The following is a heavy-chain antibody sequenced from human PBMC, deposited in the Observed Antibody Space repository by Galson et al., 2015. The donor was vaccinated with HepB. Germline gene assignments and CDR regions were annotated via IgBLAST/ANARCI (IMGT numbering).Heavy chain of an antibody. CDR1: GFTFSHYN. V-gene: IGHV3-21*01. Sequence: SLRLSCAASGFTFSHYNLNWVRQAPGKGLEWVSSISSSSSYIYYADSVKGRFTTSRDNAKNSLYLQMNSLRAEDTAVYYCARGAVAGTQRFDPWGQGTLVTVSS. CDR3: ARGAVAGTQRFDP. CDR2: ISSSSSYI. J-gene: IGHJ5*02. D-gene: IGHD6-19*01.